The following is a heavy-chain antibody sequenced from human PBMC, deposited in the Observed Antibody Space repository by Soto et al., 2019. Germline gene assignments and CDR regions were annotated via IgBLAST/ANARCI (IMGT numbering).Heavy chain of an antibody. Sequence: EVQLVESGGGLVKPGGSLRLSCAASGFTFSSYSMNWVRQAPGKGLEWVSSISSSSSYIYYADSVKGRFTISRDNAQNSLFLQMNSLRAEDTAVYYCARDRLQLRYFDLEPDWGQGTLVTVSS. V-gene: IGHV3-21*01. J-gene: IGHJ4*02. CDR3: ARDRLQLRYFDLEPD. D-gene: IGHD3-9*01. CDR2: ISSSSSYI. CDR1: GFTFSSYS.